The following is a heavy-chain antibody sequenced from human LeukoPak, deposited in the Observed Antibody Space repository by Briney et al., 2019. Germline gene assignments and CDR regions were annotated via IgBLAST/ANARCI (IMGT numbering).Heavy chain of an antibody. CDR2: ISGSGGST. CDR3: AKDECSTTSCYFAAYYFNS. D-gene: IGHD2-2*01. J-gene: IGHJ4*02. CDR1: GFTFSSYA. Sequence: GGSLRLSCAASGFTFSSYAMSWVRQAPGKGLEWVSAISGSGGSTYYADSVKGRFTISRDNSKNTLFMQMNSLRAEDTAVYYCAKDECSTTSCYFAAYYFNSWGPGTPVTVSS. V-gene: IGHV3-23*01.